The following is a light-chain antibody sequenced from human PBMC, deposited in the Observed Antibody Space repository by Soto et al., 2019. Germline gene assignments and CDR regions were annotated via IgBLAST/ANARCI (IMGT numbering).Light chain of an antibody. CDR1: QSVFYSSNRKNY. J-gene: IGKJ2*01. CDR2: WAS. V-gene: IGKV4-1*01. Sequence: DIVMTQSPDSLAVSLGEMASIHCRSIQSVFYSSNRKNYLTWYQQKPGQHTKVLIYWASTRESGVPDRFSGSGSGTDFTLIFSSLQAEDVAVDYCQHYWSPPYTFGQGTKLEI. CDR3: QHYWSPPYT.